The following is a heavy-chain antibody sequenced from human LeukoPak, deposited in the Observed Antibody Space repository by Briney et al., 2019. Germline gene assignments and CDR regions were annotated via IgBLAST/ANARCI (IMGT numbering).Heavy chain of an antibody. J-gene: IGHJ4*02. CDR2: INLDGSSA. V-gene: IGHV3-74*01. Sequence: GGSLRLSCAASGFTFSNYWMHWVRPAPGKGLVGVLRINLDGSSATYADSVKGRFTISRDNAKNTLYLQMNSLSAEDTAVYYCASGFLSGRGVVGYWGQGTLVTVSS. CDR1: GFTFSNYW. D-gene: IGHD3-10*01. CDR3: ASGFLSGRGVVGY.